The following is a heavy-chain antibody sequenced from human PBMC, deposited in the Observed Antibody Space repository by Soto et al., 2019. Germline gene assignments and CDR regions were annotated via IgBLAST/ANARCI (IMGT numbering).Heavy chain of an antibody. CDR1: GFTFSNYR. V-gene: IGHV3-23*01. CDR2: ISGGGSTT. J-gene: IGHJ4*02. Sequence: GGSLRLSCAASGFTFSNYRMSWVRQAPGKGLYWVSTISGGGSTTYYADSVQGRFAVSRDNSNNTLYLQMNSLRAEDTAVYYCAKDYWHFGSDPLDYWGRGTLVTVSS. D-gene: IGHD3-10*01. CDR3: AKDYWHFGSDPLDY.